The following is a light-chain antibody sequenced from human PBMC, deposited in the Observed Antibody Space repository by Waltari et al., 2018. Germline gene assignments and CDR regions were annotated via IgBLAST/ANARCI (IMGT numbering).Light chain of an antibody. Sequence: DLQMTQSPSSLSASVGDRVTITCQASQDISNYLNWYQQKPGKAPKLLIYDASNLETGVSSRFSGSGSGTDFTFTISSLQPEDIATYYCQQYDNLPPGTFGQGTRLEIK. CDR2: DAS. CDR3: QQYDNLPPGT. CDR1: QDISNY. J-gene: IGKJ5*01. V-gene: IGKV1-33*01.